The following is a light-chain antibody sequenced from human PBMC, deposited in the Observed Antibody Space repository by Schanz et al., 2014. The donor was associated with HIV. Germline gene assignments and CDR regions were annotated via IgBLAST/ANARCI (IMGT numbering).Light chain of an antibody. CDR1: SSDVGGYNY. CDR3: ASYAGSNNLV. CDR2: EVA. J-gene: IGLJ2*01. V-gene: IGLV2-8*01. Sequence: QSVLTQPPSASGSPGQSVTISCTGTSSDVGGYNYVSWYQQHPGNAPKLLIFEVAKRPSGVPGCFSGSKSGNTASLTVSGLQAEDEADYYCASYAGSNNLVFGGGTKLTVL.